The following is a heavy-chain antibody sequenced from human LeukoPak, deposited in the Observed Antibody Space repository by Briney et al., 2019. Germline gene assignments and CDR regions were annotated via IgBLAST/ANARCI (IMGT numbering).Heavy chain of an antibody. V-gene: IGHV3-23*01. CDR1: GFTFNNYA. Sequence: GGSLRLSCAASGFTFNNYAMSWVRQAPGKGLEWVSAISGSGGSTYYADSVKGRFTISRDNSKNTLYLQMNSLRAEDTAVYYCAKGPHIAADYGAGMDVWGQGTTVTVSS. J-gene: IGHJ6*02. D-gene: IGHD6-13*01. CDR3: AKGPHIAADYGAGMDV. CDR2: ISGSGGST.